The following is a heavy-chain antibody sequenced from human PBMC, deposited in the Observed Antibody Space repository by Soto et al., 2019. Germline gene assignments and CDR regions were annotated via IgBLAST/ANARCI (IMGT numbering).Heavy chain of an antibody. CDR2: IDPSDSQT. D-gene: IGHD3-22*01. CDR3: ARQIYDSDTGPNFQYYFDS. CDR1: GYSFAGYW. J-gene: IGHJ4*02. V-gene: IGHV5-10-1*01. Sequence: GESLKISCKGSGYSFAGYWITWVRQKPGKGLEWMGRIDPSDSQTYYSPSFRGHVTISVTKSITIVFLQWSSLRASDTAMYYCARQIYDSDTGPNFQYYFDSWGQGTPVTVSS.